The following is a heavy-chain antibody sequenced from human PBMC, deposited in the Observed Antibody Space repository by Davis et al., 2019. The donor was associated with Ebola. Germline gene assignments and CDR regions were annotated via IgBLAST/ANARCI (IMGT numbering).Heavy chain of an antibody. V-gene: IGHV3-74*01. CDR2: INSDGSST. J-gene: IGHJ6*02. Sequence: GESLKISCAASGFTFSSYWMHWVRQAPGKGLVWVSRINSDGSSTSYADSVKGRFTISRDNAKNTLYLQMNSLRAEDTAVYYCARDLPVVAATYYYYYGMDVWGQGTTVTVSS. CDR3: ARDLPVVAATYYYYYGMDV. D-gene: IGHD2-15*01. CDR1: GFTFSSYW.